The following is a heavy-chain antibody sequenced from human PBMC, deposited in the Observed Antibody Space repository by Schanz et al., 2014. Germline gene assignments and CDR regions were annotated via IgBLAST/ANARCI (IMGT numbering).Heavy chain of an antibody. D-gene: IGHD2-15*01. J-gene: IGHJ6*02. CDR2: ISASGGST. Sequence: DVPLLESGGGLVQPGGSLRLSCAASGFTFSSYAMSWVRQAPGKGLEWVSTISASGGSTYYADSVKGRFTISRDNSKNILYLQMNSLRAEDTAVYYCAKARRKSNCSGGRCFHYSYYGMDVWGQGTTVTVSS. CDR1: GFTFSSYA. V-gene: IGHV3-23*01. CDR3: AKARRKSNCSGGRCFHYSYYGMDV.